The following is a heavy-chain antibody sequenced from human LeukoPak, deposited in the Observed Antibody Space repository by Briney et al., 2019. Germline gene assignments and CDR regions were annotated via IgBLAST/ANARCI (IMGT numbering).Heavy chain of an antibody. D-gene: IGHD3-22*01. CDR2: INHSGST. CDR1: GGSFSGYS. Sequence: SETLSLTCAIYGGSFSGYSWSWIRQPPGKGLEWIGEINHSGSTNYNPSLKSRVTISVDTSKNQFSLRLSSVTAADTAVYYCARHDYYDSSGYSNFDSWGQGTLVTVSS. CDR3: ARHDYYDSSGYSNFDS. V-gene: IGHV4-34*01. J-gene: IGHJ4*02.